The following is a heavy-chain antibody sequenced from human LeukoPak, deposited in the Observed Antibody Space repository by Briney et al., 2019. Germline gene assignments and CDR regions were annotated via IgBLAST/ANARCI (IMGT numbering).Heavy chain of an antibody. V-gene: IGHV3-74*01. CDR3: VRGLNGAGDY. Sequence: PRGSLRLSCAASGFTFSSYWMHWVRQAPGKGLVWVSRINEDETTITYADSVKGRFTISRDNAKNTLFLQMSSLRAEDTAVYYCVRGLNGAGDYWGQGTLVTVSS. CDR2: INEDETTI. J-gene: IGHJ4*02. CDR1: GFTFSSYW. D-gene: IGHD3-10*01.